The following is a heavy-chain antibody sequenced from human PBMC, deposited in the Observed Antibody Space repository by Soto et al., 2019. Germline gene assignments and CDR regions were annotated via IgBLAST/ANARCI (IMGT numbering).Heavy chain of an antibody. CDR1: GFTFSNAW. CDR2: IKSKTDGGTT. CDR3: TTDDPINRY. J-gene: IGHJ4*02. Sequence: GGSLRLSCSASGFTFSNAWMTWVRQAPGKGLEWVARIKSKTDGGTTDYAAPVKVRFSISRDDSKNTVYLQMNSLKTEDTAVYYCTTDDPINRYWGQGTLVTVSS. V-gene: IGHV3-15*01.